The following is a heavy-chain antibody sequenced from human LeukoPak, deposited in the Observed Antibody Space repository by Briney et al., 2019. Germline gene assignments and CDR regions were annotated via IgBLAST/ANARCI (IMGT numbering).Heavy chain of an antibody. CDR1: GYTFTGYY. CDR3: ASGAAAGYYYGMDV. J-gene: IGHJ6*02. D-gene: IGHD6-13*01. Sequence: ASVKVSCKASGYTFTGYYMHWVRQAPGQGLEWMGWINPNSGGTNYAQKFQGWVTMTRDTSISTAYMELSRLRSDDTAVYYRASGAAAGYYYGMDVWGQGTTVTVSS. CDR2: INPNSGGT. V-gene: IGHV1-2*04.